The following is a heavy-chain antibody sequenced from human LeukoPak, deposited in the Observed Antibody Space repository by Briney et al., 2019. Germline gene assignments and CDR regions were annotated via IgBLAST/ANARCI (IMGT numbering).Heavy chain of an antibody. CDR3: ARLGYCGSTSCQ. D-gene: IGHD2-2*03. CDR2: INPSGGST. CDR1: GYTFTSYL. Sequence: ASVKVSCKASGYTFTSYLVHWVRQAPGQGLEWMGIINPSGGSTNHAQKFQGRVTMTRDTSTSTVYMELSSLRSDDTAVYYCARLGYCGSTSCQWGQGTLVTVSS. V-gene: IGHV1-46*01. J-gene: IGHJ4*02.